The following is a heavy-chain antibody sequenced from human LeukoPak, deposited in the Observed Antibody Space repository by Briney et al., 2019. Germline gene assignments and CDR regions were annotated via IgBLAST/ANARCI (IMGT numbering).Heavy chain of an antibody. CDR3: TTCGGDCH. CDR1: GFTFSNAW. D-gene: IGHD2-21*02. Sequence: PGGSLRLSCAASGFTFSNAWMSWVRQAPGKGLEWVGCIKSKTDGGTTDYAAPVKGRFTISRDDSKNTLYLQMNSLKTEDTAVYYCTTCGGDCHWGQGTLVTVSS. V-gene: IGHV3-15*01. J-gene: IGHJ4*02. CDR2: IKSKTDGGTT.